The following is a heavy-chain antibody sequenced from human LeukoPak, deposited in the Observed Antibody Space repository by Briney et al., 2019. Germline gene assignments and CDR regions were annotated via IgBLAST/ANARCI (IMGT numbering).Heavy chain of an antibody. V-gene: IGHV5-51*01. CDR3: YNFWSGIGRGYFHY. CDR1: GYRFTSYW. D-gene: IGHD3-3*01. CDR2: IYPGDSDT. Sequence: GESLKISCKGSGYRFTSYWIGWVRQMPGKGLEWMGIIYPGDSDTRYSPSFQGQVTISADKSISTAYLQWSSLKAPDTAMYYCYNFWSGIGRGYFHYWGQGTLVTVSS. J-gene: IGHJ4*02.